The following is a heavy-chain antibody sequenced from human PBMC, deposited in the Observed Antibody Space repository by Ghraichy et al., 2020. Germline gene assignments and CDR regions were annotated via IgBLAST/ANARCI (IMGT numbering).Heavy chain of an antibody. Sequence: GGSLRLSCAASGFTFDDYAMHWVRQAPGKGLEWVSGISWNSGSIGYADSVKGRFTISRDNAKNSLYLQMNSLRAEDTALYYCAKDRSEGAGTVYYGMDVWGQGTTVTVSS. CDR2: ISWNSGSI. J-gene: IGHJ6*02. V-gene: IGHV3-9*01. CDR3: AKDRSEGAGTVYYGMDV. D-gene: IGHD6-13*01. CDR1: GFTFDDYA.